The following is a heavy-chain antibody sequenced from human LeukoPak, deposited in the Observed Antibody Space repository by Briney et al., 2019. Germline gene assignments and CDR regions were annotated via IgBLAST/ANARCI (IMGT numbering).Heavy chain of an antibody. V-gene: IGHV4-59*01. CDR3: ARVRNYDFWSQNYYYYYMDV. D-gene: IGHD3-3*01. CDR1: GGSISTYY. J-gene: IGHJ6*03. CDR2: VYYSGST. Sequence: SETLSLTCTVSGGSISTYYWSWIRQPPGKGLEWIGNVYYSGSTNYNPSLKSRVTISVDTSKNQFSLKLTSVTAADTAVYYCARVRNYDFWSQNYYYYYMDVWGKGTTVAVSS.